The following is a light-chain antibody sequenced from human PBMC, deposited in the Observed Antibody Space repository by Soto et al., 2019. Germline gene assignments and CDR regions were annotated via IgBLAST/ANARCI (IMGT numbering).Light chain of an antibody. CDR2: GAS. V-gene: IGKV3-20*01. CDR3: QQYGSSPWT. J-gene: IGKJ1*01. Sequence: EIVLTQSPGTLSLSPGERGTLSCRASQSVSSSHLAWYQQKPGQAPRLLIYGASSRATGIPDRFSGRGSGTDFSLTISRLEPKDFEVYYCQQYGSSPWTFGQGTKVEVK. CDR1: QSVSSSH.